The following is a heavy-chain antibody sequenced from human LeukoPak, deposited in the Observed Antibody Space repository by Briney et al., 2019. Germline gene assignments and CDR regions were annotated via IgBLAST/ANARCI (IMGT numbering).Heavy chain of an antibody. J-gene: IGHJ4*02. CDR3: ARGLAVAGTYFDY. CDR1: GGSISSYY. V-gene: IGHV4-59*01. CDR2: IYYSGST. Sequence: SETLSLTCTVSGGSISSYYWSWIRQPPGKGLEWIGYIYYSGSTNYNPSLKSRVTISVDTSKNQFSLKLSSVTAADTAVYYCARGLAVAGTYFDYWGQGTLVTVSS. D-gene: IGHD6-19*01.